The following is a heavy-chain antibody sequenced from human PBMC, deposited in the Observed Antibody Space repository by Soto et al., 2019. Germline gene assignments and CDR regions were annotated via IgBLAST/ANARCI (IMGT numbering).Heavy chain of an antibody. CDR1: GGSISSGGYY. J-gene: IGHJ4*02. D-gene: IGHD3-3*01. Sequence: SETLSLTCTVSGGSISSGGYYWSWIRQHPGKGLEWIGYIYYSGSTYYNPSLKSRVTISVDTSKNQFSLKLSSVTAADTAVYYCARTDDFWSGYYFDYWGQGTLVTVSS. CDR3: ARTDDFWSGYYFDY. V-gene: IGHV4-31*03. CDR2: IYYSGST.